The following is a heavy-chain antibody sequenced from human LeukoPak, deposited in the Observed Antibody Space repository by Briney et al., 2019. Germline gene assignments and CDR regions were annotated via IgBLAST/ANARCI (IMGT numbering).Heavy chain of an antibody. D-gene: IGHD3-10*01. J-gene: IGHJ4*02. Sequence: SVKVSCKASGGTFSSYAISWVRQAPGQGLEWMGRIIPILGIADYAQKFQGRVTITADKSTSTAYMELSSLRSEDTAVYYCARDYYGSGSYYKDDYWGRGTLVTVSS. CDR2: IIPILGIA. V-gene: IGHV1-69*04. CDR3: ARDYYGSGSYYKDDY. CDR1: GGTFSSYA.